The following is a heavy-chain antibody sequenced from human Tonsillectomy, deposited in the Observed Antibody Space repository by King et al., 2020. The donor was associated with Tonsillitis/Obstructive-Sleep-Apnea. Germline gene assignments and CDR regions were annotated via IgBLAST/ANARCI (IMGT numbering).Heavy chain of an antibody. V-gene: IGHV3-30*01. CDR1: GFTFSDYA. CDR2: ILYEESNK. J-gene: IGHJ6*03. Sequence: VQLVESGGGVVQPGGSLRLSCAASGFTFSDYAVDWVRQAPGKGLEWVAVILYEESNKYYADTGKGRFTIPRDNSKNTPYPQMNSLRTEETAVYYCARGSGSDYYYYMDVWGKGTTVTVSS. D-gene: IGHD3-10*01. CDR3: ARGSGSDYYYYMDV.